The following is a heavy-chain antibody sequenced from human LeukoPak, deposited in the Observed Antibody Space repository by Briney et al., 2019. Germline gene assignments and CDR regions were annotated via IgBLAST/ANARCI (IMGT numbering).Heavy chain of an antibody. D-gene: IGHD1-14*01. J-gene: IGHJ4*02. CDR2: MNPNSGNT. V-gene: IGHV1-8*03. CDR1: GYTFTSYD. CDR3: ARAPLGNPFDY. Sequence: ASVKVSCKASGYTFTSYDINWVRQATGQGLEWMGWMNPNSGNTGYAQKFQGRVTITRDTSASTAYMELSSLRSEDTAVYYCARAPLGNPFDYWGQGTLVTVSS.